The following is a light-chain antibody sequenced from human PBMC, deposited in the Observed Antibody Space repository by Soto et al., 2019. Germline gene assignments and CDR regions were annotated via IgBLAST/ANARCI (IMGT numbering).Light chain of an antibody. CDR3: EYYGTSIT. CDR2: GTS. CDR1: QSISNNH. V-gene: IGKV3-20*01. Sequence: EIVLTQSPGTLSLSPGERVPLSCRASQSISNNHLAWYQQKPGQAPRLLIHGTSNRATGIPDRFSGSGSGTDFTLTFSRLEPEDFAVYYCEYYGTSITFGGGTKVDI. J-gene: IGKJ4*01.